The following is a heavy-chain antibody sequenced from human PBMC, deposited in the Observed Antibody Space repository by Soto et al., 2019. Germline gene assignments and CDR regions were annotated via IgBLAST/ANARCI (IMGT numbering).Heavy chain of an antibody. V-gene: IGHV4-30-2*01. CDR2: IYHSGST. CDR1: GGSISSGGYS. D-gene: IGHD2-21*02. Sequence: QLQLQESGSGLVKPSQTLSLTCAVSGGSISSGGYSWSWIRQPPGKGLEWIGYIYHSGSTYYNPSLKSRVTASVDRSKIQFSLKLSSVTAADTAVDYCARVAYCGGDCYRGFAPWGQGTRVTVSS. J-gene: IGHJ5*02. CDR3: ARVAYCGGDCYRGFAP.